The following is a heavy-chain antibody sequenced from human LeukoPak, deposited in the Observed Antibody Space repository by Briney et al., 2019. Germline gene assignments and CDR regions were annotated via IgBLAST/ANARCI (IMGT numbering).Heavy chain of an antibody. V-gene: IGHV4-59*08. Sequence: PSGTLSLTCAVSGVSISRYCWTWIRQNPGKGLQWIAYINYDGETNYDYSLKSRVTISVDTSKNQFSLRLTSVTAADRAIYYCARNTHATTDWSYFDFWGQGAHITVSS. CDR2: INYDGET. CDR3: ARNTHATTDWSYFDF. J-gene: IGHJ4*02. CDR1: GVSISRYC. D-gene: IGHD3-9*01.